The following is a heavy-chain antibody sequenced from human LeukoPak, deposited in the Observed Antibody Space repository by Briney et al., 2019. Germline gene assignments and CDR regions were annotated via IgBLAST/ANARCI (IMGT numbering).Heavy chain of an antibody. CDR3: ARDIPPRGYYDSSGPNYYYGMDV. CDR1: GFTFSSYG. J-gene: IGHJ6*02. V-gene: IGHV3-33*01. Sequence: GGSLRLSCAASGFTFSSYGMHGVRQAPGKGLEWVAVIWYDGTNKYYADSVKGRFTISRDNSKNTLFLQMNSLRAEDTAVYYCARDIPPRGYYDSSGPNYYYGMDVWGQGTTVTVSS. D-gene: IGHD3-22*01. CDR2: IWYDGTNK.